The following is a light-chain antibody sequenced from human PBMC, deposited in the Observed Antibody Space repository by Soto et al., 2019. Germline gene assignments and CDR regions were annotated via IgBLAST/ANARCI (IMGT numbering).Light chain of an antibody. Sequence: VLTQPPSASGTPGQRVTISCSGSSSNIGSNTVNWYQQFPGTAPKLLIYSNNQRPSGVPDRVSGSKSGTSASLAISGLQSEDEADYYCAAWDDRLNGVVFGGGTQLTVL. J-gene: IGLJ7*01. CDR1: SSNIGSNT. V-gene: IGLV1-44*01. CDR2: SNN. CDR3: AAWDDRLNGVV.